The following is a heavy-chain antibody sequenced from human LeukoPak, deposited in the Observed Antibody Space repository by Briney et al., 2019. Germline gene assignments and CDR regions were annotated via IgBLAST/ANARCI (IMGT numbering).Heavy chain of an antibody. Sequence: GRSLRLSCAASGFTFSSYGMHWVRQAPGKGLEWVALIWYGETNKYYVDSVKGRFTISRDNSKNTLYLQMNSLRAEDTAVYYCAREFYYDSSGYPQYFDYWGQGTLVTVSS. CDR2: IWYGETNK. D-gene: IGHD3-22*01. CDR3: AREFYYDSSGYPQYFDY. V-gene: IGHV3-33*08. CDR1: GFTFSSYG. J-gene: IGHJ4*02.